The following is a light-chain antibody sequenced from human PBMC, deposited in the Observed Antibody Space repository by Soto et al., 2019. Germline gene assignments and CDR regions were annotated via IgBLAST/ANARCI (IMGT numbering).Light chain of an antibody. CDR2: GNS. CDR3: QSSDSSLSGWV. Sequence: QSVLTQPPSVSGAPGQRVTISCTGSSSNIGAGCDVHWYQQLPGTAPKLLIYGNSNRPSGVPDRLSGSKSGTSASLAITGLQAEDEADYDCQSSDSSLSGWVFGGGTKVTVL. V-gene: IGLV1-40*01. J-gene: IGLJ3*02. CDR1: SSNIGAGCD.